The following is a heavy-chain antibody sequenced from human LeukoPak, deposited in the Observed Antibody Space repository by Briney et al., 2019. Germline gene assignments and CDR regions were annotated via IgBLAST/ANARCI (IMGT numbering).Heavy chain of an antibody. CDR1: GYTFTGYY. V-gene: IGHV1-2*02. Sequence: ASVKVSCKASGYTFTGYYMHWVRQAPGQGLEWMGWINPNSGGTNYAQKFQGRVTMTRDTSISTAYMELSRLRSDDTAVYYCARGVVGATTGGFDYWGQGTLVTVSS. D-gene: IGHD1-26*01. CDR3: ARGVVGATTGGFDY. CDR2: INPNSGGT. J-gene: IGHJ4*02.